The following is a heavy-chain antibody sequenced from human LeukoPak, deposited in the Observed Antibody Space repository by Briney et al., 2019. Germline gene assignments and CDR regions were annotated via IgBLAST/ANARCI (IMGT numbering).Heavy chain of an antibody. D-gene: IGHD3-10*01. CDR2: IRYDGSNK. J-gene: IGHJ4*02. V-gene: IGHV3-30*02. Sequence: GGSLRLSCAASGFTFSSYGMHWVRQAPGKGLEWVAFIRYDGSNKYYADSVKGRFTISRDNSKNTLYLQMNSLRAEDTAVYYCAKDGSGSYSYFDYWGQGTLATVSS. CDR1: GFTFSSYG. CDR3: AKDGSGSYSYFDY.